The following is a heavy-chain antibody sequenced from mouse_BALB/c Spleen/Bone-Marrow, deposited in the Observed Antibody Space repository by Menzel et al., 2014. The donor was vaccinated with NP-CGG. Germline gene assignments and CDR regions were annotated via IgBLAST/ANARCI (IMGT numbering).Heavy chain of an antibody. CDR3: TRSPITTVVAETMDY. J-gene: IGHJ4*01. CDR2: IYPGSGST. CDR1: GYTFTSYW. V-gene: IGHV1S22*01. Sequence: LQQSGSELVRPGASVKLSCKASGYTFTSYWMHWVKQRPGQGLEWIGNIYPGSGSTNYDEKFKTKATLTVDTSSSTAYMQLSSLTSEVSAVYYCTRSPITTVVAETMDYWGQGTSVTVSS. D-gene: IGHD1-1*01.